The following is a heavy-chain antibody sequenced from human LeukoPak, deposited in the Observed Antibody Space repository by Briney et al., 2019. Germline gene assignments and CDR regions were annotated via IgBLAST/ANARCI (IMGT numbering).Heavy chain of an antibody. J-gene: IGHJ5*02. CDR1: GYSISSGYY. D-gene: IGHD6-13*01. CDR2: IYHSGST. CDR3: ARDGAAAGYNWFDP. Sequence: SETLSLTCTVSGYSISSGYYWGWIRQPPGKGLEWIGSIYHSGSTYYNPSLKSRVTISVDTSKNQFSLKLSSVTAADTAVYYCARDGAAAGYNWFDPWGQGTLVTVSS. V-gene: IGHV4-38-2*02.